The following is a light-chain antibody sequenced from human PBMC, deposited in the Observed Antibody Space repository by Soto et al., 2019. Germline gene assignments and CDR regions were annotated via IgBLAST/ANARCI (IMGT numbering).Light chain of an antibody. Sequence: QSVLTQPPSVSGAPGQGVVISCTGSSSNIGAGNDVHWYRQLPGRAPKLLIYGNDNRPSGVPDRFSGSKSGTSASLAIAGLQAEDEADYYCQSYDNSLSGPVFGGGTQLTVL. CDR3: QSYDNSLSGPV. J-gene: IGLJ3*02. CDR1: SSNIGAGND. V-gene: IGLV1-40*01. CDR2: GND.